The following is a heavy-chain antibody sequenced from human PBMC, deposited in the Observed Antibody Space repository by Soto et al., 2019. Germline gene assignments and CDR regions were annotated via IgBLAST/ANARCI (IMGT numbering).Heavy chain of an antibody. D-gene: IGHD5-18*01. CDR1: GGSISSAAYH. CDR2: ISHSGST. J-gene: IGHJ4*02. Sequence: HVQLHESGPGLVKPSQTLSLTCTVSGGSISSAAYHWSWIRQHPGKGLEWIGYISHSGSTYYTPSLKSRVIISADTSKNQFSLNLTSVTAADTAVYYCAREYTYGSNFFDCWGQGALVTVSS. CDR3: AREYTYGSNFFDC. V-gene: IGHV4-31*03.